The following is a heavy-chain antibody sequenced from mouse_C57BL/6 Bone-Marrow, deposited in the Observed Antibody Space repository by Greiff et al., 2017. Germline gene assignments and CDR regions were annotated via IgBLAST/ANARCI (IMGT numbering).Heavy chain of an antibody. CDR2: IYPGGGYT. J-gene: IGHJ1*03. CDR1: GYTFTNYW. V-gene: IGHV1-63*01. Sequence: VKLQQSGAELVRPGTSVKMSCKASGYTFTNYWIGWAKQRPGHGLEWIGDIYPGGGYTNYNEKFKGKATLTADKSSSTAYMQFSSLTSADSAIYYCARVRYFGSSHWYFDGWGTGTTVTVSS. CDR3: ARVRYFGSSHWYFDG. D-gene: IGHD1-1*01.